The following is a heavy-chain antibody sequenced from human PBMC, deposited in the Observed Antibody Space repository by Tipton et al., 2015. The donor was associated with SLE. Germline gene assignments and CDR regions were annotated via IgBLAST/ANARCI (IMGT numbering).Heavy chain of an antibody. J-gene: IGHJ4*02. V-gene: IGHV3-11*06. D-gene: IGHD4-17*01. CDR2: ISSSSSYT. Sequence: SLRLSCAASGFTFSDYYMSWIRQAPGKGLEWVSYISSSSSYTNYADSVKGRFTISRDNAKNSLYLQMNSLRAEDTAVYYCARGRDYGEYFDYWGQGTLVTVSS. CDR3: ARGRDYGEYFDY. CDR1: GFTFSDYY.